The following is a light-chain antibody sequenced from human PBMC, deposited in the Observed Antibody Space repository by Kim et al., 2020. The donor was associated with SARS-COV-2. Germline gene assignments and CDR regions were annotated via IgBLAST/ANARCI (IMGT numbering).Light chain of an antibody. CDR3: QQRGN. V-gene: IGKV3-11*01. J-gene: IGKJ5*01. CDR2: YAS. CDR1: QSVGTY. Sequence: ASLSLSTGERATLSCRASQSVGTYFAWYQQKPGQAPRLLIYYASKRATGIPARFRGSGSGTDFTLTIGTLEPEDSAVYYCQQRGNFGQGTRLEIK.